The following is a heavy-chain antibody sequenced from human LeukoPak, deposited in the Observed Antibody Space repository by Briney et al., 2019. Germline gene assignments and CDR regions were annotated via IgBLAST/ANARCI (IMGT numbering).Heavy chain of an antibody. Sequence: PGGSLRLSCAASGFTFSSYGMHWVRQAPGKGLEWVAVISYDGSNKYYADSVKGRFTISRDNSKNTLYLQMNSLRAEDTAVYYCAKFRGDNWNFLGAFDIWGQGTMVTVSS. CDR3: AKFRGDNWNFLGAFDI. V-gene: IGHV3-30*18. J-gene: IGHJ3*02. D-gene: IGHD1-7*01. CDR2: ISYDGSNK. CDR1: GFTFSSYG.